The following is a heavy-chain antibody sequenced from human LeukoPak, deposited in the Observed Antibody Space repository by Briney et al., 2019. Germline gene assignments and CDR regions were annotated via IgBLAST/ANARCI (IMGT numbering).Heavy chain of an antibody. Sequence: GASVKVSCKASGGTFSSYAISWVRQAPGQGLEWMGGIIPIFGTANYAQKFQGRVTITTDESTSTAYMELSSLRSKDTAVYYCARGKDIVVVPAALPWFDPWGQGTLVTVSS. CDR1: GGTFSSYA. CDR3: ARGKDIVVVPAALPWFDP. V-gene: IGHV1-69*05. J-gene: IGHJ5*02. D-gene: IGHD2-2*01. CDR2: IIPIFGTA.